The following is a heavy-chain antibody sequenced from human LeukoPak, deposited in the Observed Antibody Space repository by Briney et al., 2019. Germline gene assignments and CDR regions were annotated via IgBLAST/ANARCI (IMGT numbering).Heavy chain of an antibody. Sequence: SETLSLTCTVSGGSISSGGYYWSWIRQPPGKGLEWIGYIYHSGSTYYNPSLKSRVTISVDTSKNQFSLKLSSVTAADTAVYYCASSPKRVDAFDIWGQGTMVTVSS. J-gene: IGHJ3*02. CDR3: ASSPKRVDAFDI. CDR1: GGSISSGGYY. D-gene: IGHD6-6*01. V-gene: IGHV4-30-2*02. CDR2: IYHSGST.